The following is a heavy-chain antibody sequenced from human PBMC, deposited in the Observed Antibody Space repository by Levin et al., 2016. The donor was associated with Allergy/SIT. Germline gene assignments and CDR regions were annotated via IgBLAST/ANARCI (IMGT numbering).Heavy chain of an antibody. V-gene: IGHV3-23*01. Sequence: LSLTCAASGFTLDNYAMAWVRQAPGKGLEWFSGLSGSGTYTYYTDSVKGRFIISRDNSKNTLYLQMNSLRAEDTAIYYCVKGSGPESFNELDHWGQGTLVTVSS. D-gene: IGHD1-14*01. J-gene: IGHJ4*02. CDR2: LSGSGTYT. CDR1: GFTLDNYA. CDR3: VKGSGPESFNELDH.